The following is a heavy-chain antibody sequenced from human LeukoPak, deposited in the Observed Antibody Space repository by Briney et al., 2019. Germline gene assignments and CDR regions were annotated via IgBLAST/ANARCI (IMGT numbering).Heavy chain of an antibody. Sequence: GGSLRLSCAASGFTFSSYWMHWVRQVPGKGLVWVSRVNSDGGSTSYADSVKGRFTISRDNAKNTLYVQMNSLRAEDTAVYYCARVNYGLDYWGQGTLVTVSS. CDR2: VNSDGGST. CDR3: ARVNYGLDY. V-gene: IGHV3-74*01. CDR1: GFTFSSYW. J-gene: IGHJ4*02. D-gene: IGHD3-10*01.